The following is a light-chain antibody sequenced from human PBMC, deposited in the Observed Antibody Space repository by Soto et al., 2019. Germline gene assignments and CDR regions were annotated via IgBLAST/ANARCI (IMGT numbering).Light chain of an antibody. CDR2: RNN. CDR3: SSFKGTNSFV. Sequence: QSVLTQPPSASGTPGQRVTISCSGSSSNIGSNYVYWYQQFPGTAPKLLIYRNNQRPSGVPDRIFASKSGNTASLTVSGLQADDEANYYCSSFKGTNSFVFGTGTKVTVL. J-gene: IGLJ1*01. CDR1: SSNIGSNY. V-gene: IGLV1-47*01.